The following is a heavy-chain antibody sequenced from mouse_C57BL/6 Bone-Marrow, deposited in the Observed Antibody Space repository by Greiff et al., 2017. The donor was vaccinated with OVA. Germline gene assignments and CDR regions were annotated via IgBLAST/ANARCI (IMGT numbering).Heavy chain of an antibody. CDR1: GFNIKNTY. CDR3: APLRSIFYFDD. CDR2: IDPANGDT. V-gene: IGHV14-3*01. D-gene: IGHD1-2*01. Sequence: LVESVAELVRPGASVKLSCPASGFNIKNTYMHCVKQRPEQGLEWIGRIDPANGDTKYAPKFPGKATITADTSSNTAYLQLSSLTSEDTAIYYCAPLRSIFYFDDWGQGTTLTVSS. J-gene: IGHJ2*01.